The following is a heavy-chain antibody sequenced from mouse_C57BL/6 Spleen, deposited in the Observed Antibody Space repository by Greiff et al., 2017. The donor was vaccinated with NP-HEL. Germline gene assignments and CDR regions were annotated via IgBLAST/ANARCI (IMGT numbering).Heavy chain of an antibody. CDR2: ISSGGDYI. Sequence: DVQLVESGEGLVKPGGSLKLSCAASGFTFSSYAMSWVRQTPEKRLEWVAYISSGGDYIYYAATVKGRFTISRDTARHTLYLQMSSLKSEDTAMYYCTRGEKTYGSSSYFDYWGQGTTLTVSS. CDR1: GFTFSSYA. D-gene: IGHD1-1*01. V-gene: IGHV5-9-1*02. CDR3: TRGEKTYGSSSYFDY. J-gene: IGHJ2*01.